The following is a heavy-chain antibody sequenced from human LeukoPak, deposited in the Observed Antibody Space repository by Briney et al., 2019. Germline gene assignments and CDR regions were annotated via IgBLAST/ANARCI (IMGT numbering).Heavy chain of an antibody. CDR2: FYYGEST. CDR1: RGSIRSYY. CDR3: ASGSGSYYFVY. D-gene: IGHD3-10*01. V-gene: IGHV4-59*01. J-gene: IGHJ4*02. Sequence: SETLSLTCTVSRGSIRSYYWSWIRQSPEKGLEWIGSFYYGESTKYNPSLKSRVCISVDTSKTQVSLKLNSINAADTAVYYCASGSGSYYFVYWGQGVLVTVSS.